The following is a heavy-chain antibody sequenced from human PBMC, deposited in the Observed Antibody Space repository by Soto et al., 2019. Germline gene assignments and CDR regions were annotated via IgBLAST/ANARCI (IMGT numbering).Heavy chain of an antibody. CDR1: GFTVSSNY. CDR2: IYSGGST. D-gene: IGHD2-2*01. V-gene: IGHV3-53*04. CDR3: ATGRYCSSTSCYGKYYYYYYMDV. Sequence: GGCLRLSCAASGFTVSSNYMSWVRQAPGKGLEWVSVIYSGGSTYYADSVKGRFTISRHNSKNTLYLQMNSLRAEDTAVYYCATGRYCSSTSCYGKYYYYYYMDVWGKGTTVTVSS. J-gene: IGHJ6*03.